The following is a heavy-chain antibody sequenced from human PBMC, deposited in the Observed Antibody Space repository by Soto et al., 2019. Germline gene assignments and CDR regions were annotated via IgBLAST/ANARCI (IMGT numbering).Heavy chain of an antibody. D-gene: IGHD6-19*01. CDR3: VRRGSETGWYFDQ. V-gene: IGHV3-23*02. J-gene: IGHJ4*02. Sequence: EVQLLESGGGLVQPGGSLRLSCAASGFTFYRYDMFWVRQTPRRGLEWVSFISGSGGRIEYGDFVRGRFTASRDNAEDTLSLQMNPLASDDTGFYYCVRRGSETGWYFDQWGQGTLVVVSS. CDR2: ISGSGGRI. CDR1: GFTFYRYD.